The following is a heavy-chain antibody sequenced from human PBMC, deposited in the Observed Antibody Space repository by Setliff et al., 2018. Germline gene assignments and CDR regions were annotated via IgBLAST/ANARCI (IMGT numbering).Heavy chain of an antibody. CDR1: GFTFSSYA. CDR2: ISSNGGST. Sequence: PWGSLRLSCAASGFTFSSYAMSWVRQAPGKGLEWVSTISSNGGSTYYANSVKGRFTISRDNSKNTLYLQMGSLRAEDTAVYYCARDGGEYWGQGTLVTVS. D-gene: IGHD3-16*01. V-gene: IGHV3-64*01. CDR3: ARDGGEY. J-gene: IGHJ4*02.